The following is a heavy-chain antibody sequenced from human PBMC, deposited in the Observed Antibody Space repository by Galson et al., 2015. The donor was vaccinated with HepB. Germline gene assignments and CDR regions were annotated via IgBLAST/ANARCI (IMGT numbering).Heavy chain of an antibody. J-gene: IGHJ4*02. CDR2: ISAYNGNT. CDR3: ARVKRVGAISGLDY. D-gene: IGHD1-26*01. Sequence: SVKVSCKASGYTFTSYGISWVRQAPGQGLECMGWISAYNGNTNYAQKLQGRVTMTTDTSTSTAYMELRSLRSDDTAVYYCARVKRVGAISGLDYWGQGTLVTVSS. CDR1: GYTFTSYG. V-gene: IGHV1-18*04.